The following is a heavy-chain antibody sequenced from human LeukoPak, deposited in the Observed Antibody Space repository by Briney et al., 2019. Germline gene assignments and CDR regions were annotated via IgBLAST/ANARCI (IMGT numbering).Heavy chain of an antibody. CDR3: ARDKQGITMIVATRLDY. J-gene: IGHJ4*02. D-gene: IGHD3-22*01. V-gene: IGHV1-46*01. CDR2: INPSGGST. Sequence: GASVKVSCKASGYTLTSYYMHWVRQAPGQGLEWMGIINPSGGSTSYAQKFQGRVTMTRDTSTSTVYMELSSLRSEDTAVYYCARDKQGITMIVATRLDYWGQGTLVTVSS. CDR1: GYTLTSYY.